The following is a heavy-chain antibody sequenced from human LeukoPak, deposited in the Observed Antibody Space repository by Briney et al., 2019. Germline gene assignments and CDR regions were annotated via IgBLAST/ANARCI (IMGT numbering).Heavy chain of an antibody. Sequence: GGSLRLSCVVSEFTFSSYGMHWVRQAPGRGLEWVAFIEFHGNIKYYADSVKGRFTISRDNFQNTLYLQMNSLRAEDTAVYYCAKGRGWEASYYYYYMDVWGKGTTVTISS. CDR3: AKGRGWEASYYYYYMDV. J-gene: IGHJ6*03. V-gene: IGHV3-30*02. D-gene: IGHD1-26*01. CDR2: IEFHGNIK. CDR1: EFTFSSYG.